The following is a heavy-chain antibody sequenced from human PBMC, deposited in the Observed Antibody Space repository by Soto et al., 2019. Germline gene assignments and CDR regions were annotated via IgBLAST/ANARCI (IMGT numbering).Heavy chain of an antibody. CDR2: IYYSGST. J-gene: IGHJ3*02. CDR3: ARESDYYDSSGHDAFDI. V-gene: IGHV4-61*01. Sequence: SETLSLTCTGSGGSVSSGSYYWSWIRQPPGKGLEWIGYIYYSGSTNYNPSLKSRVTISVDTSKNQFSLKLSSVTAADTAVYYCARESDYYDSSGHDAFDIWGQGTMVTVSS. D-gene: IGHD3-22*01. CDR1: GGSVSSGSYY.